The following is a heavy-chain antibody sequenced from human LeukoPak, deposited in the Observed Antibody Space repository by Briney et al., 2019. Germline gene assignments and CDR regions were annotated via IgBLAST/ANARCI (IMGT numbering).Heavy chain of an antibody. CDR2: FSYSGST. Sequence: SETLSLTCAVSGGPISSYYWSWIRQPPGKGLEWIGYFSYSGSTNYNPSLRSRVTISVDTSKNQFSLKVSSVTAADTAIYYRARWAAGRDGMDVWGQGTTVTVSS. CDR3: ARWAAGRDGMDV. CDR1: GGPISSYY. V-gene: IGHV4-59*01. J-gene: IGHJ6*02. D-gene: IGHD6-13*01.